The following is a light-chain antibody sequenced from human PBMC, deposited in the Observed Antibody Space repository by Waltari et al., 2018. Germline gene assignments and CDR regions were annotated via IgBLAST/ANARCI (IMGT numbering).Light chain of an antibody. CDR2: SNN. CDR3: AAWDDRLSAYV. CDR1: SSNIGSNP. J-gene: IGLJ1*01. V-gene: IGLV1-44*01. Sequence: QSVLTQPPSASGTPGQRVTTSCSRSSSNIGSNPVNWYQQLPGTAPRLLIYSNNQRPSGVPDRFSGSKSGTSASLAISGLQSEDEADYYCAAWDDRLSAYVFGTGTKVTVL.